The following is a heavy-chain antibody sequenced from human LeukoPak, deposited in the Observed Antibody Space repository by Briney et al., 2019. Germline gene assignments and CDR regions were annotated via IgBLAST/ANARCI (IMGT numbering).Heavy chain of an antibody. D-gene: IGHD3-3*01. CDR1: GGSFSGYY. V-gene: IGHV4-34*01. CDR2: INHSGST. Sequence: SGTLSLTCAVYGGSFSGYYWSWIRQPPGKGLEWIGEINHSGSTNYNPSLKSRVTISVDTSKNQFSLKLSSVTAADTAVYYCARNFGTFDPWGQGTLVTVSS. J-gene: IGHJ5*02. CDR3: ARNFGTFDP.